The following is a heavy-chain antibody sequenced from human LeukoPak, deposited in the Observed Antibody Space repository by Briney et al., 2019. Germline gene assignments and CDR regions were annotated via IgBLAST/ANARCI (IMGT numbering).Heavy chain of an antibody. CDR2: INPSGGST. CDR1: GYDFISYY. D-gene: IGHD2-8*01. CDR3: AREDVVLVDAVRYYYYGMDV. Sequence: ASVKVSCKASGYDFISYYMHWVRQAPGQGLEWMGIINPSGGSTSYAQKFQDRVTMTRDTSTSTVYMELSSLKSEDTAVYYCAREDVVLVDAVRYYYYGMDVWGQGTTVTVSS. V-gene: IGHV1-46*01. J-gene: IGHJ6*02.